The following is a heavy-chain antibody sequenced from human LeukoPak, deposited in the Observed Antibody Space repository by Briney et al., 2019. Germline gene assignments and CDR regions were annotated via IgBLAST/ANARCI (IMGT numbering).Heavy chain of an antibody. CDR1: GFTFSSYG. D-gene: IGHD6-19*01. J-gene: IGHJ4*02. V-gene: IGHV3-33*06. CDR3: AKDAGGIAVAGTFPDY. Sequence: PGRSLRLSCAASGFTFSSYGMHWVRQAPGKGLEWVAVIWYDGSNKYYAGSVKGRFTISRDNSKNTLYLQMNSLRAEDTAVYYCAKDAGGIAVAGTFPDYWGQGTLVTVSS. CDR2: IWYDGSNK.